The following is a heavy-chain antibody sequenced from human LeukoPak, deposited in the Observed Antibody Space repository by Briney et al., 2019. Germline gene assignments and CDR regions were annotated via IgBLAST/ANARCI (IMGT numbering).Heavy chain of an antibody. V-gene: IGHV3-48*01. CDR2: ISGSSSTI. J-gene: IGHJ6*03. CDR1: GFTFSSYN. CDR3: ARKQQGYYYMDV. Sequence: PGGTLRLSCAVSGFTFSSYNMHWVRQAPGKGLEWVSYISGSSSTIYYADAVKGRFTISRDNAKNSLFLQMNSLRADDTAVYYCARKQQGYYYMDVWGKGTTVTVSS. D-gene: IGHD6-13*01.